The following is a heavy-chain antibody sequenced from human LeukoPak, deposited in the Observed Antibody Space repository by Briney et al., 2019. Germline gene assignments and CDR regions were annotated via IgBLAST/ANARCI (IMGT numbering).Heavy chain of an antibody. CDR1: GVTFSSYG. D-gene: IGHD5-12*01. Sequence: GGSLRLSCAASGVTFSSYGMHWVRQAPGKGLEWVALISSDGNDKLYGDSVKGRFTIPRDDSKRTLYLQMNSLRADTTALYYCTTKGKRGKRGRDYDDWGQGTLVTVSS. CDR2: ISSDGNDK. V-gene: IGHV3-30*03. CDR3: TTKGKRGKRGRDYDD. J-gene: IGHJ4*02.